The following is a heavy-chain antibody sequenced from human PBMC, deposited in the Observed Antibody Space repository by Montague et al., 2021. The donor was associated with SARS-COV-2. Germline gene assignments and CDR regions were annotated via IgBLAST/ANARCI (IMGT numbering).Heavy chain of an antibody. CDR3: ARISGITSWYYDY. CDR1: GDSISSASYY. Sequence: SETLSLTCTVSGDSISSASYYWSWIRQPPGKGLHSIGYIYYTGSTNYNPSLQSRVTISVDSSKNQFSVRLSSVTAADTAVYYCARISGITSWYYDYWGQGTLVTVSS. D-gene: IGHD1-14*01. V-gene: IGHV4-61*01. J-gene: IGHJ4*02. CDR2: IYYTGST.